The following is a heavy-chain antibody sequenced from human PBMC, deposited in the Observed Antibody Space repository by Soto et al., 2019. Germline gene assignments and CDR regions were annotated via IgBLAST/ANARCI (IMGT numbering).Heavy chain of an antibody. Sequence: QVQLVESGGGVVQPGRSLRLSCAASGFTFSSYGMHWVRQAPGKGLEWVAVIWYDGSNKYYADSVKGRFTISRDNSKNTLYLQMNSLRAEDTAVYYCAREGYGDYDYYYGMDVWGQGTTVTVSS. CDR1: GFTFSSYG. CDR3: AREGYGDYDYYYGMDV. J-gene: IGHJ6*02. CDR2: IWYDGSNK. D-gene: IGHD4-17*01. V-gene: IGHV3-33*01.